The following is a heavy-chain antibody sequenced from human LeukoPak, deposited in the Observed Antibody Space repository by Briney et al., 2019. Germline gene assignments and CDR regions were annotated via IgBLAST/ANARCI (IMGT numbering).Heavy chain of an antibody. Sequence: SETLSLTCTVYGGSISSSSYYWGWIRQPPGKGLEWIGSIYYSGSTYYNPSLKSRVTISVDTSKNQFSLKLSSVTAADTAVYYCARDNHDRGWYEGGVNPSGFDYWGQGTLVTVSS. D-gene: IGHD6-19*01. CDR3: ARDNHDRGWYEGGVNPSGFDY. CDR1: GGSISSSSYY. V-gene: IGHV4-39*07. CDR2: IYYSGST. J-gene: IGHJ4*02.